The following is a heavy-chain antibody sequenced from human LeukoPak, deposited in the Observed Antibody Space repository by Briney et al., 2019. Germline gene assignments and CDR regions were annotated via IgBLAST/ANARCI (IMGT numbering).Heavy chain of an antibody. CDR2: ITSSGSTI. CDR3: ASGGTLFDY. CDR1: GFTFSTYE. Sequence: GGSLRLSCAASGFTFSTYEMNWVRQPPGKGLEWVSYITSSGSTIYYADSVKGRFTISRDNAKNSLYLQMSSLRAEDTAVYYCASGGTLFDYWGQGTLVTDSS. J-gene: IGHJ4*02. D-gene: IGHD1-1*01. V-gene: IGHV3-48*03.